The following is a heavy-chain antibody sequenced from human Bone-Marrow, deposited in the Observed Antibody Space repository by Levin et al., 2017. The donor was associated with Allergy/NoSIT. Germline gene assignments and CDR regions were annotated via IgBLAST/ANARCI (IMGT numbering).Heavy chain of an antibody. CDR2: TFNSGST. Sequence: SETLSLTCTVSGASFSSGDYYWSWIRQPAGKRLEWIGRTFNSGSTNYNPSLKSRVSISVDTSKNQFSLKLTSVTAADTAVYYCARDRRTRFDYWGQGVLGTVSS. J-gene: IGHJ4*02. D-gene: IGHD1-1*01. V-gene: IGHV4-61*02. CDR1: GASFSSGDYY. CDR3: ARDRRTRFDY.